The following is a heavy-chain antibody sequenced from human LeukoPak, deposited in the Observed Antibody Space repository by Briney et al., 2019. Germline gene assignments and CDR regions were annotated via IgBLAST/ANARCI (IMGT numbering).Heavy chain of an antibody. V-gene: IGHV3-21*01. CDR1: GFTFSSYS. Sequence: PGGSLRLSCAASGFTFSSYSMNWVRQAPGKGLEWVSSISSSSSYIYYADSVKGRFTISRDNAKNSLYLQMNSLRAEDTAVYYCARLGVVPAAFYYMDVWGKGTTVTVSS. CDR2: ISSSSSYI. CDR3: ARLGVVPAAFYYMDV. J-gene: IGHJ6*03. D-gene: IGHD2-2*01.